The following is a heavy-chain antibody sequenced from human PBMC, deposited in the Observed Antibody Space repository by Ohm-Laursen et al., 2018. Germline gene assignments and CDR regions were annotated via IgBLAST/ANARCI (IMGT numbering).Heavy chain of an antibody. V-gene: IGHV3-11*01. CDR1: GFTFSDYY. Sequence: SLRLSCAAPGFTFSDYYMSWIRQAPGKGLEWVSYISSSGSTIYYADSVKGRFTISRDNAKNSLYLQMNSLRAEDTAVYYCAREGRDGYNSLFDYWGQGTLVTVSS. CDR2: ISSSGSTI. J-gene: IGHJ4*02. D-gene: IGHD5-24*01. CDR3: AREGRDGYNSLFDY.